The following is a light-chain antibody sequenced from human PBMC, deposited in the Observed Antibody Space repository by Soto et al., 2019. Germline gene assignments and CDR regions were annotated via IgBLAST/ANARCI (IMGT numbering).Light chain of an antibody. Sequence: QSALTQPASVSGSPGQSITISCTGTSSDVGGYNYVSWYQQHPGKAPKLMIYDVSNRPSGVSKRFSGSKSGNTASLTISGLQAEDEADYYCSSSTTSSTLYVFGTGTQLTVL. CDR1: SSDVGGYNY. J-gene: IGLJ1*01. CDR2: DVS. V-gene: IGLV2-14*01. CDR3: SSSTTSSTLYV.